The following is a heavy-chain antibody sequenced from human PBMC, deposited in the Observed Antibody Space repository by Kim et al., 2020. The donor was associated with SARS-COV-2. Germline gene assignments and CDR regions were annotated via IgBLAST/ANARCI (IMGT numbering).Heavy chain of an antibody. V-gene: IGHV3-30*18. CDR2: ISYDGSNK. CDR3: AKDSGDIVVVPAGGGGMDV. D-gene: IGHD2-2*01. J-gene: IGHJ6*02. Sequence: GGSLRLSCAASGFTFSSYGMHWVRQAPGKGLEWVAVISYDGSNKYYADSVKGRFTISRDNSKNTLYLQMNSLRAEDTAVYYCAKDSGDIVVVPAGGGGMDVWGQGTTVTVSS. CDR1: GFTFSSYG.